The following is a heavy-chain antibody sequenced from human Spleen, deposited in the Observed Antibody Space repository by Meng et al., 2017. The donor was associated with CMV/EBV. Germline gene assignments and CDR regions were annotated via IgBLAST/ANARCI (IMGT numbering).Heavy chain of an antibody. J-gene: IGHJ4*02. CDR1: GYSISSGYY. CDR3: ARVDSGWYWNY. D-gene: IGHD6-19*01. CDR2: IYHSGST. V-gene: IGHV4-38-2*02. Sequence: ESLKISCSVSGYSISSGYYWGWIRRPPGKGLEWIGSIYHSGSTYYNPSLRSRVTISVDTSKNQFSLRLSSVTAADTAVYYCARVDSGWYWNYWGQGTLVTVSS.